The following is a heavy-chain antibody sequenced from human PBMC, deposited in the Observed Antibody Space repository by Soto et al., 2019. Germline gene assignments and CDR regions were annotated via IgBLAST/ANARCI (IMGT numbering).Heavy chain of an antibody. J-gene: IGHJ5*02. CDR3: ARLGASYQSLDT. D-gene: IGHD2-2*01. V-gene: IGHV4-59*08. Sequence: SETLSLTCTVSGGSIRSYYWTWIRQPPGKGLEWIGYIYYSGSTSYNPSLKGRVTLSLETSKSQFSLRLSSVTASDTAVYYCARLGASYQSLDTWGPGTLVTVSS. CDR1: GGSIRSYY. CDR2: IYYSGST.